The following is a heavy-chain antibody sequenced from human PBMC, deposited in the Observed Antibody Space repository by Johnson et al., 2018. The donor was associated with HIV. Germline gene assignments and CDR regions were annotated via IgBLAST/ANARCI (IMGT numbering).Heavy chain of an antibody. D-gene: IGHD1-26*01. Sequence: VYLVESGGGVVRPGGSLRLSCAASGFTFDDYGMSWVRQAPGKGLAWVSGINWYGGSTGYADSVKGRFTISRDNSKNTLYLQMNSLRAEDTAVYYCARLGVGATWHAFDIWGQGTMVTVSS. CDR3: ARLGVGATWHAFDI. J-gene: IGHJ3*02. CDR2: INWYGGST. CDR1: GFTFDDYG. V-gene: IGHV3-20*04.